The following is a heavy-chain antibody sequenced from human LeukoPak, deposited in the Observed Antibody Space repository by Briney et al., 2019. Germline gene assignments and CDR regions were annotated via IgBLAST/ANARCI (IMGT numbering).Heavy chain of an antibody. CDR1: GFSFSSHC. CDR2: IKPDGSER. V-gene: IGHV3-7*01. J-gene: IGHJ4*02. Sequence: GGSLRLSSAASGFSFSSHCMNRVRQAPGKGLEWLANIKPDGSERRYVDSVKGRFTISRDAAKNSVYLEMTSVRVEDMAVYYCVRERWTESGYYFDYWGQGTLVTVSS. D-gene: IGHD5-24*01. CDR3: VRERWTESGYYFDY.